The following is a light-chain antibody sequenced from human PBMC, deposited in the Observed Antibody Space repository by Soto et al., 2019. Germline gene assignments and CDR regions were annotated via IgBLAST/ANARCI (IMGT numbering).Light chain of an antibody. CDR1: QTISNY. V-gene: IGKV1-39*01. CDR3: QQSFSTLRKYT. J-gene: IGKJ2*01. CDR2: ASS. Sequence: DIQMTQSPSSLSASVGDRVTITCRASQTISNYVNWYQEKPGKAPKLLIYASSSLQSGVPSRFSGSGFGTDFALTISSLQPEDFATYYCQQSFSTLRKYTFGQGTKLEIK.